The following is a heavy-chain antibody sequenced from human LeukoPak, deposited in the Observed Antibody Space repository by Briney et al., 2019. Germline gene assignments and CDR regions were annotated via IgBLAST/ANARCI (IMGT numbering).Heavy chain of an antibody. V-gene: IGHV3-33*08. Sequence: PGRSLRLSCAASGFTFSSYAMHWVRQAPGKGLEWVAVIWYDGSNKYYADSVKGRFTISRDNSKNTLYLQMNSLRAEDTAVYYCARVHGSSWHHYFDYWGQGTLVTVSS. CDR3: ARVHGSSWHHYFDY. D-gene: IGHD6-13*01. CDR1: GFTFSSYA. CDR2: IWYDGSNK. J-gene: IGHJ4*02.